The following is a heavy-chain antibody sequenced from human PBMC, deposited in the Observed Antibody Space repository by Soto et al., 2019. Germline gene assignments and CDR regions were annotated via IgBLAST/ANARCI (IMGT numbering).Heavy chain of an antibody. Sequence: EARILESGGGLAQPGGSLKTSCTASGFNFNIYAMSWVRQAPGKGLEWVSGISASATQTYYAESVKGRFAISRDNSKSTLYLHLDSLTPEDTARYYCAKPITAGGSNSWGPGTLVAVSS. CDR1: GFNFNIYA. V-gene: IGHV3-23*01. CDR3: AKPITAGGSNS. J-gene: IGHJ5*02. CDR2: ISASATQT. D-gene: IGHD3-10*01.